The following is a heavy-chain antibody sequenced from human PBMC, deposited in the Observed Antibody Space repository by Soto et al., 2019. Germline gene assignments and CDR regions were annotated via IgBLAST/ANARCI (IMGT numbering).Heavy chain of an antibody. CDR2: ISGSGGST. CDR3: ARALAYCSSTSCRYFDY. D-gene: IGHD2-2*01. V-gene: IGHV3-23*01. J-gene: IGHJ4*02. CDR1: GFTFSSYA. Sequence: PGGSMRLSCAASGFTFSSYAMSWVRQAPGKGLEWVSAISGSGGSTYYADSVKGRFTISRDNSKNTLYLQMNSLRAEDTAVYYCARALAYCSSTSCRYFDYWGQGTLVTVSS.